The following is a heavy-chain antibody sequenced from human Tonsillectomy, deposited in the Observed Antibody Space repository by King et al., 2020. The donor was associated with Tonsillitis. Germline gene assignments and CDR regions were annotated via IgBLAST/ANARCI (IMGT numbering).Heavy chain of an antibody. CDR2: IIPIFGTA. CDR1: GGTFSSYA. CDR3: ARSPRHAEWQINNLLDY. J-gene: IGHJ4*02. Sequence: QLVQSGAEVKKPGSSVKVSCKASGGTFSSYAISWVRQAPGQGLEWMGGIIPIFGTANYAQKFQGRVTITADESTSTAYMELSSLRSEDTAVYYCARSPRHAEWQINNLLDYWGQGTLVTVSS. V-gene: IGHV1-69*01. D-gene: IGHD3-3*01.